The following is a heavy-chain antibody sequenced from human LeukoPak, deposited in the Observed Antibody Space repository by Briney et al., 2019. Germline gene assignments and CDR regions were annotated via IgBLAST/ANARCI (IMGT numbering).Heavy chain of an antibody. V-gene: IGHV3-7*03. CDR2: IRPDGSDK. D-gene: IGHD6-19*01. Sequence: GGSVRLSCTASGFTFKNFCMSWVPQAPRKGLEGVANIRPDGSDKYYVDSMEGRFTISRDNAKNSLYLQMNGLRAEDTAVYYCARGLFAGGWYPDYFDYWGQGTLVTVSS. CDR3: ARGLFAGGWYPDYFDY. J-gene: IGHJ4*02. CDR1: GFTFKNFC.